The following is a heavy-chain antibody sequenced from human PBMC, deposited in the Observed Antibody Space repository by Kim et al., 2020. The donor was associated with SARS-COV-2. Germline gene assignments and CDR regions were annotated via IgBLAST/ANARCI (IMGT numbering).Heavy chain of an antibody. V-gene: IGHV1-3*01. CDR3: ARGADIRGYDYYYYYGMDV. D-gene: IGHD5-12*01. CDR2: INAGNGNT. CDR1: GYTFTSYA. J-gene: IGHJ6*02. Sequence: ASVKVSCKASGYTFTSYAMHWVRQAPGQRLEWMGWINAGNGNTKYSQKFQGRVTITRDTSASTAYMELSSLRSEDTAVYYCARGADIRGYDYYYYYGMDVWGQGTTVTVSS.